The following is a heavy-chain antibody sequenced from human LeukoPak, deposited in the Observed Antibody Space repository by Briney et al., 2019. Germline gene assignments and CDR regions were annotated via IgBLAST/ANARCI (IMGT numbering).Heavy chain of an antibody. CDR3: ARYSSSWNYYYGMDV. CDR1: GFTFSSYP. D-gene: IGHD6-13*01. Sequence: GGSLRLSCAASGFTFSSYPMSWVRQAPGKGLEWVSAISGSGGSTYYADSVKGRFTISRDNSKNTLYLQMNSLRAEDTAVYYCARYSSSWNYYYGMDVWGQGTTVTVSS. V-gene: IGHV3-23*01. J-gene: IGHJ6*02. CDR2: ISGSGGST.